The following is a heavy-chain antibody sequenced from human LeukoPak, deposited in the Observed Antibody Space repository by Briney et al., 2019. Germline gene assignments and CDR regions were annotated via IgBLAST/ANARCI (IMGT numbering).Heavy chain of an antibody. Sequence: SETLSLTCTVSGYSISSGYYWSWIRQPPGKGLEWIGEINHSGSTNYNPSLKSRVTISVDTSKNQFSLKLSSVTAADTAVYYCARRGGYDYVWGSYRRPSFDYWGQGTLVTVSS. CDR3: ARRGGYDYVWGSYRRPSFDY. CDR1: GYSISSGYY. CDR2: INHSGST. J-gene: IGHJ4*02. V-gene: IGHV4-38-2*02. D-gene: IGHD3-16*02.